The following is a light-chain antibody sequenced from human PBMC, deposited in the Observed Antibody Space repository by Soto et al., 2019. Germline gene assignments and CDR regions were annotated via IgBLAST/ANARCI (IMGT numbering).Light chain of an antibody. CDR3: QSYGTSLSGLYV. Sequence: QSVLTQPPSVSGAPGRRVIISCTGSSSNIGAGRDVHWYRQFPGEAPKFLISDSNHRPSGVPDRFSVSKSGASASLAITGLRPEDEGDYFCQSYGTSLSGLYVFGTGTKLTVL. V-gene: IGLV1-40*01. CDR2: DSN. CDR1: SSNIGAGRD. J-gene: IGLJ1*01.